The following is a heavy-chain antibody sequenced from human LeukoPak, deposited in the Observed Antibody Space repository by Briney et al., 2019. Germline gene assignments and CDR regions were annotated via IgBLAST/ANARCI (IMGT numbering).Heavy chain of an antibody. CDR3: AREDSSGWFSAH. CDR2: IWHDGSKQ. J-gene: IGHJ4*02. CDR1: GFTFSGHG. V-gene: IGHV3-33*01. Sequence: GGSLRLSCAASGFTFSGHGMHWIREAPGKGLEWVAVIWHDGSKQLYADSVKGRFSISRDDSTSTLYLQMNSLSAEDTAVYYCAREDSSGWFSAHWGQGTLVTVSS. D-gene: IGHD6-19*01.